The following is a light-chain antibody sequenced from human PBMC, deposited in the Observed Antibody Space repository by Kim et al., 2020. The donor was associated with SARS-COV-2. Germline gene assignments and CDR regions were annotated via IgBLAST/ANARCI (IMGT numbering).Light chain of an antibody. CDR3: QQGYHWPT. CDR2: DAS. CDR1: QSALTY. V-gene: IGKV3-11*01. Sequence: PVSPGERATVACRASQSALTYLAWYQQKPGQAPRLLIHDASNRATGVPARLSGSGSGTDFTLTISSLEPEDFAVYYCQQGYHWPTFGGGTKVDIK. J-gene: IGKJ4*01.